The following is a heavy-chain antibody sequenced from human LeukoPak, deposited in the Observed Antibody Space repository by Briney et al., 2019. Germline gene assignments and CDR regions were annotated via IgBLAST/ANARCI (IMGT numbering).Heavy chain of an antibody. V-gene: IGHV3-23*01. Sequence: GGSLRLSCAASGFTFNDYYMSWIRQAPGKGLEWVSAISGSGGSTYYADSVKGRFTISRDNSKNTLYLQMNSLRAEATAVYYCAKGQGPRIAAASDYWGQGTLVTVSS. D-gene: IGHD6-13*01. CDR2: ISGSGGST. CDR1: GFTFNDYY. J-gene: IGHJ4*02. CDR3: AKGQGPRIAAASDY.